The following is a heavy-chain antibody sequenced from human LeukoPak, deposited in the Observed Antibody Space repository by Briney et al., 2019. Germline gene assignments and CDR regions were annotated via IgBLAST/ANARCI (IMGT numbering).Heavy chain of an antibody. CDR2: ISSSSTT. V-gene: IGHV3-69-1*01. CDR1: GITFSDYS. Sequence: GGSLRLSCTASGITFSDYSMNWVRQAPGKGLEWVSYISSSSTTYYADSVRGRFTISRDNAKNSLYLQMSSLRAEDSAVYYCASFTAVGSYYYYMGVWGNGTTVTVSS. CDR3: ASFTAVGSYYYYMGV. D-gene: IGHD3-10*01. J-gene: IGHJ6*03.